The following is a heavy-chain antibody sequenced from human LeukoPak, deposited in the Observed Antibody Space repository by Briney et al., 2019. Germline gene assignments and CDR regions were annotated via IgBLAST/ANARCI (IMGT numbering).Heavy chain of an antibody. V-gene: IGHV4-38-2*02. Sequence: SETLSLTCTVSGYSISSGYYWGWIRQPPGKGLEWIGIIYHSGSTYYNPSLKSRVTISVDTSKNQFSLKLSSVTAADTAVYYCARDGWSGYYDYWGQGTLVTVSS. CDR1: GYSISSGYY. J-gene: IGHJ4*02. D-gene: IGHD3-3*01. CDR3: ARDGWSGYYDY. CDR2: IYHSGST.